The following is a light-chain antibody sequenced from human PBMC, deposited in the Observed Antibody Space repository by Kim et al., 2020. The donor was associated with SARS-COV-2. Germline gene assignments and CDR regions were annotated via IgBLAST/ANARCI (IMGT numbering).Light chain of an antibody. CDR2: GTS. CDR3: QQYDRSPYT. Sequence: EIVLTQSPGTLSLSPGERATLSCRASQGVASNHLAWFQQKPGQAPRLLIYGTSSRATGIPDRFSASESGTDFTLTISRLEPEDFAVYYCQQYDRSPYTVGQGTKLEI. CDR1: QGVASNH. J-gene: IGKJ2*01. V-gene: IGKV3-20*01.